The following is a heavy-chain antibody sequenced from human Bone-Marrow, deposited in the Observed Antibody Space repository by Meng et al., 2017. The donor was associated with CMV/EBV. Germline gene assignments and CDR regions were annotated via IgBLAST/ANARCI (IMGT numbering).Heavy chain of an antibody. Sequence: ASVKVSCKASGYVFTTYGITWLRQAPGQRLECMGWISGYNGDTDYAQKLQGRVTMTTDTSTSTAYMELRSLRSDDTAVYYCARGGEYQLLPFAYWGQGTRVTGSS. V-gene: IGHV1-18*01. D-gene: IGHD2-2*01. CDR1: GYVFTTYG. CDR2: ISGYNGDT. J-gene: IGHJ4*02. CDR3: ARGGEYQLLPFAY.